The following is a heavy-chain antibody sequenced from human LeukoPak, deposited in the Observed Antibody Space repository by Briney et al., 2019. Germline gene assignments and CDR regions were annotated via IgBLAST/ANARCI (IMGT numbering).Heavy chain of an antibody. CDR1: GRSLTTYH. V-gene: IGHV4-34*01. J-gene: IGHJ3*02. Sequence: SETLSLTCAVSGRSLTTYHWSWIRQSPGKGLEWIGEIKTSAITNYNPSLESRVTISVDTSKNQFSLNLRSVTAADTAVYYCARQDNWNYDAFDIWGQGTMVTVSS. CDR3: ARQDNWNYDAFDI. CDR2: IKTSAIT. D-gene: IGHD1-7*01.